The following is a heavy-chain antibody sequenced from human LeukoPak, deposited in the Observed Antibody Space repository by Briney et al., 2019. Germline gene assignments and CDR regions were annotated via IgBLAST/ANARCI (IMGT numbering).Heavy chain of an antibody. V-gene: IGHV1-69*13. CDR2: IIPIFGTT. Sequence: SVNVSCKVSGGTFSRYSISWVRHAPGQGREGMRGIIPIFGTTNYAEKFQGRVTITGDEHTSTAHVTLNGLRSGDTAAYYCVRQRSIAAAWPLNWDNCFDRWGQGTLVTVCS. CDR1: GGTFSRYS. J-gene: IGHJ5*02. CDR3: VRQRSIAAAWPLNWDNCFDR. D-gene: IGHD6-13*01.